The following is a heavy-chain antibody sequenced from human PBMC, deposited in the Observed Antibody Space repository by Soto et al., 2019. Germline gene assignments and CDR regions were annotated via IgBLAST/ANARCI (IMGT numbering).Heavy chain of an antibody. V-gene: IGHV1-69*01. D-gene: IGHD6-19*01. CDR3: ARDFRFIQSVQQFWFDP. Sequence: QVQLVQSGAEVKKPGSSVKVSCKASGGTFSSYAISWVRQAPGQGLEWMGGIIPIFGTANYAQKFQGRVTITADESTSTAYMELSSLRSEDTAVYYCARDFRFIQSVQQFWFDPWGQGTLVTVSS. CDR2: IIPIFGTA. CDR1: GGTFSSYA. J-gene: IGHJ5*02.